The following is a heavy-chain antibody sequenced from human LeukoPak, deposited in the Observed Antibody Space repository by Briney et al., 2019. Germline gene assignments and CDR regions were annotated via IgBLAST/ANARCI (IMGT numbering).Heavy chain of an antibody. CDR2: ISGSAGAS. J-gene: IGHJ4*02. D-gene: IGHD5-18*01. Sequence: QLWGSLRLSCAASGFTFSDYAMNWVRQAPGKGLEWVSAISGSAGASYYADSVKGRFTISRDNSKNTLYLQMNSLRAEDTAVYFCARGQDTAFKDWGQGTLVTVSS. CDR1: GFTFSDYA. CDR3: ARGQDTAFKD. V-gene: IGHV3-23*01.